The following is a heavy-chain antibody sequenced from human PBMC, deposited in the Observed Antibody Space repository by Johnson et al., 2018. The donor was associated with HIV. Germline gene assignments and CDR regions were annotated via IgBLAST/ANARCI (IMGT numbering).Heavy chain of an antibody. Sequence: QVQLVESGGGVVQPGRSLRLSCAASGFTFSSYAMHWVRQAPGKGLEWVAVISYDGSNKYYADSVKGRFTISRDNSKNTLYLQMNSLRAEDTAVYYCARVALVVYAFDIWGQGTMVTVSS. J-gene: IGHJ3*02. CDR3: ARVALVVYAFDI. V-gene: IGHV3-30*14. D-gene: IGHD2-15*01. CDR1: GFTFSSYA. CDR2: ISYDGSNK.